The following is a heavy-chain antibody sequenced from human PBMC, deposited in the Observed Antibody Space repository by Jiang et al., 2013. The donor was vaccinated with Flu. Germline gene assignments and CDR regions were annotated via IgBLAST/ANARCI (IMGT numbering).Heavy chain of an antibody. V-gene: IGHV4-39*01. Sequence: GSGLVKPSETLSLTCTVSGGSISSSSYYWGWIRQPPGKGLEWIGSIYYSGSTYYNPSLKSRVTISVDTSKNQFSLKLSSVTAADTAVYYCARRGRGGVLQRGSDPWG. D-gene: IGHD2-8*02. J-gene: IGHJ5*02. CDR1: GGSISSSSYY. CDR2: IYYSGST. CDR3: ARRGRGGVLQRGSDP.